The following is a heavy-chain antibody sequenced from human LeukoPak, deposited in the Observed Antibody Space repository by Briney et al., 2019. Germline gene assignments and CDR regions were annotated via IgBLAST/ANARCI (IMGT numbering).Heavy chain of an antibody. D-gene: IGHD3-22*01. CDR1: GGTFRSFA. CDR2: IIPIFRTA. J-gene: IGHJ4*02. CDR3: ARALRYYSDSSGYAFDY. V-gene: IGHV1-69*13. Sequence: ASVKVSCKASGGTFRSFAISWVRQAPGQGLEWMGGIIPIFRTANYAQKFQGRVTITAGESTSTAYMELSSLRSEDTAVYYCARALRYYSDSSGYAFDYWGQGTLVTVSS.